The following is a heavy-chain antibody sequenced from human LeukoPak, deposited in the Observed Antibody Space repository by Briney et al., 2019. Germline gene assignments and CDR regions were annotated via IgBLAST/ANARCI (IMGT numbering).Heavy chain of an antibody. CDR2: IYYSGST. V-gene: IGHV4-39*07. J-gene: IGHJ4*02. CDR3: ARGRSASGPFDY. D-gene: IGHD2-15*01. CDR1: GGSISSSSYY. Sequence: PSETLSLTCTVAGGSISSSSYYWGWIRQPPGKGVEWVGSIYYSGSTYYNPSLKSRVTISVDTSKNQFSLKLSSVTAADTAVYYCARGRSASGPFDYWGQGTLVTVSS.